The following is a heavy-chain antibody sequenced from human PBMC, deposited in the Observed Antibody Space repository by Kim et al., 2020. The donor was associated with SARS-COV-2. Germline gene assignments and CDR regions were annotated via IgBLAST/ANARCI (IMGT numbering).Heavy chain of an antibody. D-gene: IGHD3-10*01. V-gene: IGHV3-15*01. J-gene: IGHJ4*02. Sequence: GGSLRLSCAASGFTFSNAWMSWVRQAPGKGLEWVGRIKSKTYGGTTDYAAPVKGRFTISRDDSKNTLYLQMNSLKTEDTAVYYCTTLVRGAVASYWGQGTLVTVSS. CDR2: IKSKTYGGTT. CDR1: GFTFSNAW. CDR3: TTLVRGAVASY.